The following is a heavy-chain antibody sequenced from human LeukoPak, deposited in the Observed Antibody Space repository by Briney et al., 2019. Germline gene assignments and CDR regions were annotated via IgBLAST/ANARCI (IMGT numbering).Heavy chain of an antibody. V-gene: IGHV3-7*01. CDR3: AELGITMIGGV. CDR2: IKHDGSEK. D-gene: IGHD3-10*02. CDR1: GFTFSDYW. J-gene: IGHJ6*04. Sequence: GGSLRLSCAASGFTFSDYWMSWVRQAPGKGLEWVANIKHDGSEKFYVDSLKGRFAISRDNAKDSLYLQMNSLRAEDTAVYYCAELGITMIGGVWGKGTTVTISS.